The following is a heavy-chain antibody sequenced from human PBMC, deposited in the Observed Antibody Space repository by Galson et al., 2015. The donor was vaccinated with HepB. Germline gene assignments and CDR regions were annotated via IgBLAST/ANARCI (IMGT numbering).Heavy chain of an antibody. Sequence: SLRLSCAASGFTVSSNYMSWVRQAPGKGLEWVSVIYSGGSTYYADSVKGRFTISRDNSKNTLYLQMNSLRAEDTAVYYCARDRLRAAAGTTGPYYYYYYGMDVWGQGTTVTVSS. CDR1: GFTVSSNY. CDR2: IYSGGST. J-gene: IGHJ6*02. D-gene: IGHD6-13*01. CDR3: ARDRLRAAAGTTGPYYYYYYGMDV. V-gene: IGHV3-53*01.